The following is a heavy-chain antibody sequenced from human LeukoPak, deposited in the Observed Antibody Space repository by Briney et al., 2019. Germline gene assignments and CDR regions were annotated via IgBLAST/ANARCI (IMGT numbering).Heavy chain of an antibody. CDR1: GFTFSSYA. D-gene: IGHD3-10*01. J-gene: IGHJ4*02. CDR2: ISGSGGGT. Sequence: GGSLRLSCAASGFTFSSYAMSWVRQAPGKGLEWVSTISGSGGGTYYADSVKGRFTLPRDNSMNTLYLQTNSLRAGDTAVYYCAKDVESGRSADYWGQGTLVTVSS. V-gene: IGHV3-23*01. CDR3: AKDVESGRSADY.